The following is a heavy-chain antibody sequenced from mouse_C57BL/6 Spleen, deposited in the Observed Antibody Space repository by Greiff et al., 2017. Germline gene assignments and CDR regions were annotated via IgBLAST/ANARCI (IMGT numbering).Heavy chain of an antibody. CDR2: IDPTSGGT. J-gene: IGHJ3*01. CDR3: ARERGDDGYLAY. CDR1: GYTFTSYW. D-gene: IGHD2-3*01. V-gene: IGHV1-72*01. Sequence: VQLQQPGAELVKPGASVKLSCKASGYTFTSYWMHWVKQRPGRGLEWIGRIDPTSGGTKYNEKFKSKATLTVDKPSSTAYMQLRVLTSEDSAVYYCARERGDDGYLAYWGQGTLVTVSA.